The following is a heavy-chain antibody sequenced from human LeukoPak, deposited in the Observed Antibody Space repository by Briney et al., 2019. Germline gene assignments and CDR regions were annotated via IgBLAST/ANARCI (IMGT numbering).Heavy chain of an antibody. V-gene: IGHV4-59*01. CDR1: GGSISSYY. D-gene: IGHD2-2*01. Sequence: SETLSLTCTVSGGSISSYYWSWIRQPPGKGLEWIGYISYSGSTNYNPSLKSRVTISVDTSKNQFSLKMRSVTAADTAVYYCAREGSRIPAIDYWGQGTLVTVSS. J-gene: IGHJ4*02. CDR2: ISYSGST. CDR3: AREGSRIPAIDY.